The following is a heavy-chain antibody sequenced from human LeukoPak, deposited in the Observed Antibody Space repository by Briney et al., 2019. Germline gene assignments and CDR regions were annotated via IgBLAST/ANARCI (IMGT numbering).Heavy chain of an antibody. CDR3: ARDRGYQDY. V-gene: IGHV4-61*05. CDR2: IYYSGST. Sequence: SETLSLTCTVSGGSISSSSYYWGWIRQPPGKGLEWIGYIYYSGSTNYNPSLKSRVIISVDTSKNQFSLKLTSVTAADTAVYYCARDRGYQDYWGQGTLVTVSS. CDR1: GGSISSSSYY. J-gene: IGHJ4*02. D-gene: IGHD5-18*01.